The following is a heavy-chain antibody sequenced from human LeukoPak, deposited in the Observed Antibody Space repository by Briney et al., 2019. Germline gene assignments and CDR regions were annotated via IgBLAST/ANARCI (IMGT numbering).Heavy chain of an antibody. D-gene: IGHD1-26*01. CDR3: ARGGYSGSYYAQIDY. CDR2: IIPIFGTA. J-gene: IGHJ4*02. CDR1: GGTFSSYA. V-gene: IGHV1-69*13. Sequence: SVKVSCKASGGTFSSYAISWVRQAPGQGLEWMGGIIPIFGTANYAQKFQGRVTITADESTSTAYMELSSLRSEDTAVYYCARGGYSGSYYAQIDYWGQGTLVTVSS.